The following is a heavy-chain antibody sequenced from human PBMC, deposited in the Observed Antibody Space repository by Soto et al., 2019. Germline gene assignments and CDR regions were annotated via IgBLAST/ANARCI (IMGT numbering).Heavy chain of an antibody. J-gene: IGHJ6*02. CDR2: IYYSGST. Sequence: TLSLTCTVSGGSISSGGYYWSWIRQHPGKGLEWIGYIYYSGSTYYNPSLKSRVTISVDTSKNQFSLKLSSVTAADMAVYYCARDRAFGGYYYGMDVWGQGTTVTVSS. V-gene: IGHV4-31*03. CDR3: ARDRAFGGYYYGMDV. CDR1: GGSISSGGYY. D-gene: IGHD3-3*01.